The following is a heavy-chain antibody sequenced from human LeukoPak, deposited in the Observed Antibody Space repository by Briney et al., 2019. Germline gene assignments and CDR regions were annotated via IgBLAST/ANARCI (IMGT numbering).Heavy chain of an antibody. CDR1: GYTLTDNY. CDR3: AKDVDYSTDY. Sequence: ASVTVSCKASGYTLTDNYMHWVRQAPGQGLEWMGWNNPNNGGTNYAQKLQGRVTMTTDTSTSTAYMELRSLRAEDTAVYYCAKDVDYSTDYWGQGTLVTVSS. V-gene: IGHV1-2*02. D-gene: IGHD4-11*01. CDR2: NNPNNGGT. J-gene: IGHJ4*02.